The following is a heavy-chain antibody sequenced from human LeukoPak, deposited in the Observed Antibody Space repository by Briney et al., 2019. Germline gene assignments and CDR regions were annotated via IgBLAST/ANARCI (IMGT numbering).Heavy chain of an antibody. CDR1: GGSISSYY. CDR3: ARHASGIIAAAGTLDY. D-gene: IGHD6-13*01. CDR2: IYYSGST. V-gene: IGHV4-59*08. Sequence: KPSETLSLTCTVSGGSISSYYWSWIRQPPGKGLEWIGYIYYSGSTNYNPSLKSRVTISVDTSKNQFSLKLSSVTAADTAVYYCARHASGIIAAAGTLDYWGQGTLVTVSS. J-gene: IGHJ4*02.